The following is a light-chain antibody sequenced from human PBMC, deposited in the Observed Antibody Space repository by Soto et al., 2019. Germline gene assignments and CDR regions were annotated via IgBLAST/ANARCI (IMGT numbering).Light chain of an antibody. CDR3: SSYTSSSTPLDV. J-gene: IGLJ1*01. CDR2: XVS. CDR1: SSDVGGYNY. V-gene: IGLV2-14*01. Sequence: QSALTQPASVSGSPGQSITIACTGTSSDVGGYNYVSWYQQHPGKAPKLMIYXVSNRPSGVSNRFSGSKSGNTASLTISGLQAEDEADYYCSSYTSSSTPLDVFGTGTKLTVL.